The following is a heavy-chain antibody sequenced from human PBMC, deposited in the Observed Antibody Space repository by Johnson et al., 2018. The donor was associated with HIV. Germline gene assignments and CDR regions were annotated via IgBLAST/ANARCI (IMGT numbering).Heavy chain of an antibody. CDR1: AFTFSSND. V-gene: IGHV3-23*04. CDR3: ARDPLTLTTTLDAFDL. D-gene: IGHD4-17*01. CDR2: ISGSDHST. J-gene: IGHJ3*01. Sequence: MQLVESGGGVVQPGRSLRLSCGASAFTFSSNDMKWVRQAPGKGLEWVSPISGSDHSTYYADSVRGRFTISRDNSKNTVYLQMNSLRAEDTAVYYCARDPLTLTTTLDAFDLWGQGTMVTVSS.